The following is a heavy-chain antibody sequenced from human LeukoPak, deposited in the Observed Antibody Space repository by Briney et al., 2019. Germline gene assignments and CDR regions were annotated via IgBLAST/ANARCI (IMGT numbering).Heavy chain of an antibody. Sequence: PSETLSLTCTVSGGSISSSSYYWGWIRQPPGKGLEWIGSIYYSGSTYYNLSLKSRVTISVDTSKNHFSLKLRSVTAADTAVYYCAKHGELLSWFDPWGQGTQVTVSS. J-gene: IGHJ5*02. CDR1: GGSISSSSYY. CDR2: IYYSGST. CDR3: AKHGELLSWFDP. D-gene: IGHD1-26*01. V-gene: IGHV4-39*01.